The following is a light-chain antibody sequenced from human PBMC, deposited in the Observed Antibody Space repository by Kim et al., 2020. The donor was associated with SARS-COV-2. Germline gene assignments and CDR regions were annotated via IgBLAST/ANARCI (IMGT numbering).Light chain of an antibody. CDR2: GAS. V-gene: IGKV3-20*01. CDR3: QHYGTSPLT. J-gene: IGKJ4*01. CDR1: QSVSSNY. Sequence: PGERATVSCRASQSVSSNYLAWYQQKPGQAPRLLIDGASSRATGIPDRFSGSGYETDFILTISRLDPEDFAVYYCQHYGTSPLTFGGGTKVDIK.